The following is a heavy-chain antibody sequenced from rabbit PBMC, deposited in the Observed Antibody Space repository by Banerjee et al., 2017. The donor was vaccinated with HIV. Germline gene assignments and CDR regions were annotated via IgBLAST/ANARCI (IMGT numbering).Heavy chain of an antibody. D-gene: IGHD8-1*01. J-gene: IGHJ4*01. CDR1: GIDFSSYYR. Sequence: QSLEESGGDLVKPGASLTLTCTASGIDFSSYYRMCWVRQAPGRGLELIACIYTTSGSTWYASWVNGRFTISRSTSLNTVDLQMTSLTAADTATYFCAREYAGNSVPFNLWGPGTLVTVS. V-gene: IGHV1S43*01. CDR2: IYTTSGST. CDR3: AREYAGNSVPFNL.